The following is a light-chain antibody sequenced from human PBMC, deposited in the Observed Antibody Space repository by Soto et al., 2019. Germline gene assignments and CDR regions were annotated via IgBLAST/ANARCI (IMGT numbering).Light chain of an antibody. CDR1: QSVNSD. J-gene: IGKJ4*01. Sequence: ETVMTQSPATLSASPGESATLSCRASQSVNSDLAWYQQIPGQAPRLLIYSASTGATGGPARFSGSGSGTEFTLTISSLQSGDFAIYYCQQYNNWPLTFGGGTKVDIK. CDR2: SAS. V-gene: IGKV3-15*01. CDR3: QQYNNWPLT.